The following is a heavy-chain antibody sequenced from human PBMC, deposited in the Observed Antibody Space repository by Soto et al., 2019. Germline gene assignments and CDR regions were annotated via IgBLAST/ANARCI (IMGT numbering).Heavy chain of an antibody. J-gene: IGHJ5*02. CDR1: GFTFSSYW. CDR2: IKQDGSEK. CDR3: ARANDYIHGDL. D-gene: IGHD3-16*01. V-gene: IGHV3-7*03. Sequence: GSLRLSCAASGFTFSSYWMSWVRQAPGKGLEWVANIKQDGSEKYYVDSVKGRFTISRDNAKNSLYLQVNSLRVEDTALYYCARANDYIHGDLWGQGILVTVAS.